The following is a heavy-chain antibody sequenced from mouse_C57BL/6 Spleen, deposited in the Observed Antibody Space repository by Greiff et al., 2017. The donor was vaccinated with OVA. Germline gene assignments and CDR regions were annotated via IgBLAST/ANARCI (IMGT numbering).Heavy chain of an antibody. Sequence: ESGPGLVKPSQSLSLTCSVTGYSITSGYYWHWIRQFPGNQLEWMGYISYDGSNNYNQSLKNRISITRDTSKNQFFLKLNSVTTEDTATYYCASLIYYYGSSHYFDYWGQGTTLPVSS. D-gene: IGHD1-1*01. CDR3: ASLIYYYGSSHYFDY. J-gene: IGHJ2*01. V-gene: IGHV3-6*01. CDR2: ISYDGSN. CDR1: GYSITSGYY.